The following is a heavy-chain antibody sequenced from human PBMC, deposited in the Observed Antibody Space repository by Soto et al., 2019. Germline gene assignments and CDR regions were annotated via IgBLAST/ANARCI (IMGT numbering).Heavy chain of an antibody. Sequence: QVQLVQSGVEVKKHGASVKVSCKASGYTFTGYYIHWVRQAPGQGLEWMGWINTNSGGTKYPQKFQGRVTMTRDTSIRTVYMSLTGLKSDDTAVYFCARDLEKGGGSAGFDYWGQGTLVAVSS. CDR3: ARDLEKGGGSAGFDY. CDR1: GYTFTGYY. J-gene: IGHJ4*02. D-gene: IGHD2-15*01. CDR2: INTNSGGT. V-gene: IGHV1-2*02.